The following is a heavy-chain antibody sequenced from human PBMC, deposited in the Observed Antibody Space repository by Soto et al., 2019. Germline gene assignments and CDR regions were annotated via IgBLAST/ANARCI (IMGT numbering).Heavy chain of an antibody. CDR3: ARGAAAFLEWLQRVSGGMDV. V-gene: IGHV4-31*03. D-gene: IGHD3-3*02. CDR1: GGSISSGGYY. CDR2: IYYSGST. Sequence: PSETLSLTCTVSGGSISSGGYYWSWIRQHPGKGLEWIGYIYYSGSTYYNPSLKSRVTISVDTSKNQFSLKLSSVTAADTAVYYCARGAAAFLEWLQRVSGGMDVWGQGTTVTVS. J-gene: IGHJ6*02.